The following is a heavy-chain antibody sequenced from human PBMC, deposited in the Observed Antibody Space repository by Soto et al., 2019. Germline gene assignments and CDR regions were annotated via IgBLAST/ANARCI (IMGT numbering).Heavy chain of an antibody. D-gene: IGHD1-26*01. CDR2: IVPIFDIT. CDR3: VRVRVGSIPLNYDMDV. V-gene: IGHV1-69*01. Sequence: QVQLLQSGAEVKKSGSSVKVSCKVSGGIFRRYAISWVRQAPGQGLEWLGGIVPIFDITNYAQKFQGRLMITADESTRTAYMELSRLGSDDSAVYFCVRVRVGSIPLNYDMDVWGQGTTVTVS. CDR1: GGIFRRYA. J-gene: IGHJ6*02.